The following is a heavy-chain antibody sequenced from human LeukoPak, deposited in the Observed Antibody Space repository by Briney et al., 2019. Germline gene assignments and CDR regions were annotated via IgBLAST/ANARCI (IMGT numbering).Heavy chain of an antibody. CDR2: IKKDGSEK. V-gene: IGHV3-7*01. CDR3: ARDVVVVDATSAFDI. Sequence: GGSLRFSCAASGFTFSSYWMSWVRQAPGKGLEWVANIKKDGSEKYYVDSVKGRFTISRDNAKNSLYLQMNSLRAEDTAVYYCARDVVVVDATSAFDIWGQGTMVTVSS. D-gene: IGHD2-15*01. J-gene: IGHJ3*02. CDR1: GFTFSSYW.